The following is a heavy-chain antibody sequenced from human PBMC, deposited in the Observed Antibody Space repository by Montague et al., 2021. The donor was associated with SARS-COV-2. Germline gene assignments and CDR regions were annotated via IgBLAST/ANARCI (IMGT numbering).Heavy chain of an antibody. V-gene: IGHV4-59*11. Sequence: SETLSLTCSVSGASISSHYWSWIRQSPGKGLEWIGYIYYSGTTIYNPSLEGRVTISVDTSSNVFSLKLRSVTAADTAIYYCARYEAVADAFDIWGQGTVVTVS. J-gene: IGHJ3*02. CDR1: GASISSHY. CDR3: ARYEAVADAFDI. D-gene: IGHD6-19*01. CDR2: IYYSGTT.